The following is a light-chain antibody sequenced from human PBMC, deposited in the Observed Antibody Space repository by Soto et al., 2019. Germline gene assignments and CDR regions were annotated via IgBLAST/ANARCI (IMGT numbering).Light chain of an antibody. CDR3: QQRSNWAT. Sequence: TQSPSSLSASVGDIVTITCQASQDISKCLNWYQQKPGQAPRLLIYDASNRATGIPARFSGSGSVTDFTLTISSLEPEDFAVYYCQQRSNWATFGPGTKVDI. CDR1: QDISKC. V-gene: IGKV3-11*01. CDR2: DAS. J-gene: IGKJ3*01.